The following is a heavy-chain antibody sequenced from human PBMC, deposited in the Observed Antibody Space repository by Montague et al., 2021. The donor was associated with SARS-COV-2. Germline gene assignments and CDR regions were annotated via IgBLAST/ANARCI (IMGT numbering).Heavy chain of an antibody. D-gene: IGHD1-7*01. CDR3: ARGKSTWNSDDAFDI. Sequence: SLRLSCAASGFTSSSYSMNWVRQAPGKGLERVSSTSSSSSYIYYADSVKGRFTISRDNAKNSLYLQMNSLRAEDTAVYYCARGKSTWNSDDAFDIWGQGTMVTVSS. J-gene: IGHJ3*02. V-gene: IGHV3-21*01. CDR1: GFTSSSYS. CDR2: TSSSSSYI.